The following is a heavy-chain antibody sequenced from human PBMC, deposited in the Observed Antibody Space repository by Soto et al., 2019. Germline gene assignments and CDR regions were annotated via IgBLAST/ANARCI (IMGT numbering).Heavy chain of an antibody. D-gene: IGHD6-19*01. CDR1: GFTFSSYG. V-gene: IGHV3-33*01. CDR3: ARDLGIEVAGAFDY. Sequence: QVQLVESGGGVVQPGRSLRLSCAASGFTFSSYGMHWVRQAPGKGLEWVAVIWYDGSNKYYADSVKGRFTISRDNSKNTLYLQMNSLRAEDTAVYYCARDLGIEVAGAFDYWGQGTLVTVSS. J-gene: IGHJ4*02. CDR2: IWYDGSNK.